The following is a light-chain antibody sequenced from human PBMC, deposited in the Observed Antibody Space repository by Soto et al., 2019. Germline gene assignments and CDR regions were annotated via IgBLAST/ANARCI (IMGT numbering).Light chain of an antibody. Sequence: QSALTQPASVSGSPGQSITISCTGNSSDVGGYDYVCWYQQHPGKAPKLMIYDVTNRPSWVSNRFSGSKSGNTASLPISGPQAEYEADYYCTSYASINPDVFGAGTKLTVL. CDR2: DVT. V-gene: IGLV2-14*01. CDR3: TSYASINPDV. CDR1: SSDVGGYDY. J-gene: IGLJ2*01.